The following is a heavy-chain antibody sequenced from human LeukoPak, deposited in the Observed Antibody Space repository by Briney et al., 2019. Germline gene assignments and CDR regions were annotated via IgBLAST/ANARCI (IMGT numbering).Heavy chain of an antibody. CDR3: AKDVLPSIAAAAPYCFDY. CDR1: GFTFSTSW. D-gene: IGHD6-13*01. Sequence: PGGSLRLSCAGSGFTFSTSWMTWVRQAPGKGLEWVAFIRYDGSNKYYADSVKGRFTISRDNSKNTLYLQMNSLRAEDTAVYYCAKDVLPSIAAAAPYCFDYWGQGTLVTVSS. J-gene: IGHJ4*02. V-gene: IGHV3-30*02. CDR2: IRYDGSNK.